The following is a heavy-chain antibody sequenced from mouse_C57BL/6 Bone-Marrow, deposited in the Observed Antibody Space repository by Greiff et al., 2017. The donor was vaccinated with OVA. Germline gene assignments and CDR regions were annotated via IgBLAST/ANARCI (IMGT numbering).Heavy chain of an antibody. D-gene: IGHD1-1*01. J-gene: IGHJ1*03. Sequence: QVQLQQPGAELVKPGASVKLSCKASGYTFTSYWMQWVKQRPGQGLEWIGEIDPSDSYTNYNQKFKGKATLTVDTSSSTAYMQLSSLTSEDSAVYYCARGFTTVGPLYFDVWGTGTTVTVSS. CDR2: IDPSDSYT. CDR3: ARGFTTVGPLYFDV. V-gene: IGHV1-50*01. CDR1: GYTFTSYW.